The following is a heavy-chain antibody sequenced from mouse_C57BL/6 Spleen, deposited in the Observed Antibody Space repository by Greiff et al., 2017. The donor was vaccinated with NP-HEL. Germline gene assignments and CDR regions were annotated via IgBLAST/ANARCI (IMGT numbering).Heavy chain of an antibody. CDR3: ARQDYYYGSQYYFDY. J-gene: IGHJ2*01. D-gene: IGHD1-1*01. CDR1: GFTFSDYG. Sequence: EVKLMESGGGLVKPGGSLKLSCAASGFTFSDYGMHWVRQAPEKGLEWVAYISSGSSTIYYADTVKGRFTISRDNAKNTLFLQMTSLRSEDTAMYYCARQDYYYGSQYYFDYWGQGTTLTVAS. CDR2: ISSGSSTI. V-gene: IGHV5-17*01.